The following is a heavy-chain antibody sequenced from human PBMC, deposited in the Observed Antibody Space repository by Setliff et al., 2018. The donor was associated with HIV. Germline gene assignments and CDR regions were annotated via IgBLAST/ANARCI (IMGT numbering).Heavy chain of an antibody. CDR1: GFTFNSYA. CDR2: ISYDGINK. CDR3: ARDRTSYGSGILDF. J-gene: IGHJ4*02. V-gene: IGHV3-30*04. Sequence: QSGGSLRLSCAASGFTFNSYALSWVRQAPGKGLEWVAVISYDGINKYFADSVKGRFTISRDNSKNTIYLRIHSLRAADTAVYYCARDRTSYGSGILDFWGQGALVTVSS. D-gene: IGHD3-10*01.